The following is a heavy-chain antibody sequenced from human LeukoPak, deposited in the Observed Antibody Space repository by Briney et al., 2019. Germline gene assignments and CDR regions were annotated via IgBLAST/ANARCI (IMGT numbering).Heavy chain of an antibody. CDR2: ISYDGSNK. J-gene: IGHJ4*02. V-gene: IGHV3-30*18. Sequence: PGGSLSLSCAVSGFTFSSYGMHWVRQAPGKGLEWVAVISYDGSNKYYADSVKGRLTISRDNSKNTLYLQMNSLRAEDTAVYYCAKGGSSGSYYPQHYFDYWGQGTLVTVSS. CDR3: AKGGSSGSYYPQHYFDY. CDR1: GFTFSSYG. D-gene: IGHD1-26*01.